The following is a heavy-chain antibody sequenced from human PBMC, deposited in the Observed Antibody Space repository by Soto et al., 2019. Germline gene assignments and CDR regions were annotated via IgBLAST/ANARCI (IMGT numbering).Heavy chain of an antibody. J-gene: IGHJ3*02. CDR3: ATSRDGYNLDAFDI. D-gene: IGHD1-1*01. CDR1: GFTFSSYS. Sequence: EVQLVESGGGLVKPGGSLRLSCAASGFTFSSYSMNWVRQAPGKGLEWVSSISSSSSYIYYADSVKGRFTISRDNAKNSLYLQMNSLRAEDTAVYYCATSRDGYNLDAFDIWGQGTMVTVSS. CDR2: ISSSSSYI. V-gene: IGHV3-21*01.